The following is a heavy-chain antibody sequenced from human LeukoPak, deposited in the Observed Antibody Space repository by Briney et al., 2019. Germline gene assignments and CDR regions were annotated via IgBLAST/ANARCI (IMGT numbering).Heavy chain of an antibody. CDR3: ARYGDYAPVSPDAFDI. Sequence: PSETLSLTCTVSGGSISSRSYYWGWIRQPPGKGLEWIGSIYYSGSTYYNPSLKSRVTISVDTSKNQFSLKLSSVTAANTVVYYCARYGDYAPVSPDAFDIWGQGTMVTVSS. V-gene: IGHV4-39*01. D-gene: IGHD4-17*01. CDR2: IYYSGST. CDR1: GGSISSRSYY. J-gene: IGHJ3*02.